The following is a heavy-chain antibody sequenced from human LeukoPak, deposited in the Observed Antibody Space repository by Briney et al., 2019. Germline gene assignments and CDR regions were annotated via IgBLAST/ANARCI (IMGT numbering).Heavy chain of an antibody. V-gene: IGHV3-53*05. CDR3: AKGDTMIVVVGMDV. Sequence: PGGSLRLSCAASEFTVSSNYMRWVRQAPGKGLECVSVIYSDGRTYYADSVKGRFTISRDNAKNSLYLQMNSLRAEDTALYYCAKGDTMIVVVGMDVWGQGTTVTVSS. CDR2: IYSDGRT. CDR1: EFTVSSNY. J-gene: IGHJ6*02. D-gene: IGHD3-22*01.